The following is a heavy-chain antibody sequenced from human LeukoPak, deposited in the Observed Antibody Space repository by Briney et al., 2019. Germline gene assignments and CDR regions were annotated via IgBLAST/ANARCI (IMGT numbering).Heavy chain of an antibody. Sequence: SETLSLTCAVSGGSLVSYYWSWIRRPPGKGLEWIGYIYYSGSTTYNPSLKSRVSMSVDTSKNQFSLKLSSVTAADTAVYYCARIAVSSGWGYFDYWGQGTLVTASS. D-gene: IGHD6-19*01. V-gene: IGHV4-59*01. CDR1: GGSLVSYY. CDR3: ARIAVSSGWGYFDY. CDR2: IYYSGST. J-gene: IGHJ4*02.